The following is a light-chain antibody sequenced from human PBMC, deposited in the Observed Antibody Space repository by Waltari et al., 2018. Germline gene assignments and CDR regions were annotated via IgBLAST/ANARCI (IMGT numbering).Light chain of an antibody. CDR2: AKN. V-gene: IGLV1-51*01. Sequence: QSVLTQPPSVSAAPGQKVTISCSGSKPNIGNKDVSWYQQFPGTAPKLLFYAKNQRPSGIPGRVPGSKSGTSATLGITGLQTGDEADYYCGTWDSSLSDVVFGGGTKLTVL. J-gene: IGLJ2*01. CDR3: GTWDSSLSDVV. CDR1: KPNIGNKD.